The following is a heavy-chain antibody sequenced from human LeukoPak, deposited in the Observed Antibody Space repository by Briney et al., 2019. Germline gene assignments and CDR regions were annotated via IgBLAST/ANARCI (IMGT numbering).Heavy chain of an antibody. CDR3: ARVPHYYFGYGYFDT. CDR2: IDHSGTT. V-gene: IGHV4-34*01. J-gene: IGHJ4*02. D-gene: IGHD3/OR15-3a*01. CDR1: GGSFSGYY. Sequence: SETLSLTCVVNGGSFSGYYWSWIRQPPGKGLEWIGEIDHSGTTNYNPSLKSRVAISIDTSKKQFSLTLTSMTAADTAVYYCARVPHYYFGYGYFDTWGQGTRVTVSS.